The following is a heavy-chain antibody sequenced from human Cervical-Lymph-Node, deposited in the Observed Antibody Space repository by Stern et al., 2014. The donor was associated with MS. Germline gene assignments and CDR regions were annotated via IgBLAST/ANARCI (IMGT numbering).Heavy chain of an antibody. Sequence: EVQLVESGGGLVQPGGSLKLSCAASGFTFSGSVMHCVRQASGNGLEWVGRIRSKANSYATAYAASVKGRFTISRDDSKNTAYLQMNSLKTEDAAVYYCTSTGQLAAFDIWGQGTMVTVSS. J-gene: IGHJ3*02. CDR3: TSTGQLAAFDI. CDR2: IRSKANSYAT. V-gene: IGHV3-73*02. D-gene: IGHD6-6*01. CDR1: GFTFSGSV.